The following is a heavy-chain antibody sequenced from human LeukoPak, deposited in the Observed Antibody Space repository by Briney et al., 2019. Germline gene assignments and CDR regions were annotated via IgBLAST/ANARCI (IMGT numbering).Heavy chain of an antibody. Sequence: GTSVKVSCKASGFTFTSSAMQWVRQARGQRLEWIGWIVVGSGNTNYAQKFQERVTITRDMSTSTAYMELSSLRSEDMAVYYCAAELKVYYDSSGYTNWGQGTLVTVSS. V-gene: IGHV1-58*02. CDR1: GFTFTSSA. CDR3: AAELKVYYDSSGYTN. J-gene: IGHJ4*02. D-gene: IGHD3-22*01. CDR2: IVVGSGNT.